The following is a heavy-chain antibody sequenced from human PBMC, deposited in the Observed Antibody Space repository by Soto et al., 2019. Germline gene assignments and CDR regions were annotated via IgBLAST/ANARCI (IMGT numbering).Heavy chain of an antibody. CDR3: ARGGDDFWSGYSLDY. CDR1: GFTFSSYS. V-gene: IGHV3-21*01. D-gene: IGHD3-3*01. CDR2: ISSSSSYI. Sequence: GGSLRLSCAASGFTFSSYSMNWVRQAPWKGLEWVSSISSSSSYIYYADSVKGRFTISRDNAKNSLYLQMNSLRAEDTAVYYCARGGDDFWSGYSLDYWGQGTLVTVSS. J-gene: IGHJ4*02.